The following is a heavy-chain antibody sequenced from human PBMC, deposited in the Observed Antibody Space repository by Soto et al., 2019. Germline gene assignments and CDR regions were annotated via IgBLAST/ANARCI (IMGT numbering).Heavy chain of an antibody. CDR1: GFTFSSYG. CDR2: ISYDGSNK. J-gene: IGHJ2*01. V-gene: IGHV3-30*18. D-gene: IGHD6-19*01. Sequence: QVQLVESGGGVVQPGRSLRLSCAASGFTFSSYGMHWVHQAPGKGLEWVAVISYDGSNKYYADSVKGRFTISRDNSKNTLYLQMNSLRAEDTAVYYCAKAVAVGGDDEWWYFDLWGRGTLVTVSS. CDR3: AKAVAVGGDDEWWYFDL.